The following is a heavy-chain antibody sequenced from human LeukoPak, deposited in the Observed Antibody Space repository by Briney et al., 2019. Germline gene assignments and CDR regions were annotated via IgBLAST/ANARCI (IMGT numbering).Heavy chain of an antibody. V-gene: IGHV4-61*01. CDR2: IYYSGST. CDR3: ARDPQPLDY. Sequence: ASETLSLTCTVSGGSVSSGSYYWGWIRQPPGKGLEWIGYIYYSGSTNYNPSLKSRVTTSVDTSKNQFSLKLSSVTAADTAVYYCARDPQPLDYWGQGTLVTVSS. CDR1: GGSVSSGSYY. J-gene: IGHJ4*02.